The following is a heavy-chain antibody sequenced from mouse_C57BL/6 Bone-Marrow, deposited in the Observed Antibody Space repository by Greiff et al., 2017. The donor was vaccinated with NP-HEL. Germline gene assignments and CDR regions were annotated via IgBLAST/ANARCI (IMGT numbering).Heavy chain of an antibody. Sequence: EVKLMESEGGLVQPGSSMKLSCTASGFTFSDYYMAWVRQVPEQGLEWVANINYDGSSTYYLHYLKSRFIFSIDNANNTLYLQMSRLKSEYTATYYCASEGGLRRRTYAMDYWGQGTSVTVSS. D-gene: IGHD2-4*01. J-gene: IGHJ4*01. CDR2: INYDGSST. CDR3: ASEGGLRRRTYAMDY. V-gene: IGHV5-16*01. CDR1: GFTFSDYY.